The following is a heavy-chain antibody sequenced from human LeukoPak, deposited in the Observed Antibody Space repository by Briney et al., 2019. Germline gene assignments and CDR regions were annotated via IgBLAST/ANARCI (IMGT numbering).Heavy chain of an antibody. CDR1: GGSLSSYY. D-gene: IGHD6-13*01. CDR2: IYYSGST. CDR3: ARSPYSSSLYYYYYYMDV. Sequence: PSETLSLTCTVSGGSLSSYYWSWIRQPPGKGPEWIGYIYYSGSTNYNPSLKSRVTISVDTSKNQFSLKLSSVTAADTAVYYCARSPYSSSLYYYYYYMDVWGKGTTVTVSS. J-gene: IGHJ6*03. V-gene: IGHV4-59*01.